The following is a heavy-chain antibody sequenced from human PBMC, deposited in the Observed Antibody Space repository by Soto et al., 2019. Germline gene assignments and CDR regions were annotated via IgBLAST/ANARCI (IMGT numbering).Heavy chain of an antibody. V-gene: IGHV5-51*01. CDR1: GYSFTSYW. CDR3: ARLPRIFGVVAKYYYYYMDV. CDR2: IYPGDSDT. Sequence: GESLKISCKGSGYSFTSYWIGWVRQMPGKGLEWMGIIYPGDSDTRYSPSFQGQVTISADKSISTAYLQWSSLKASDTAMYYCARLPRIFGVVAKYYYYYMDVWGKGTTVTVSS. J-gene: IGHJ6*03. D-gene: IGHD3-3*02.